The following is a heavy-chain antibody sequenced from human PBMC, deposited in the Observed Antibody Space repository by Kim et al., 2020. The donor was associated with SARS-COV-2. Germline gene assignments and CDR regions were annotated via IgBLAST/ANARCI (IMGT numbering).Heavy chain of an antibody. CDR3: ARDHEGVGFDY. Sequence: TTYTPALGSRVTMSVDTSKSQFSLNLTSVTAADTAVYYCARDHEGVGFDYWGQGALVTVSS. J-gene: IGHJ4*02. V-gene: IGHV4-4*07. D-gene: IGHD1-26*01. CDR2: T.